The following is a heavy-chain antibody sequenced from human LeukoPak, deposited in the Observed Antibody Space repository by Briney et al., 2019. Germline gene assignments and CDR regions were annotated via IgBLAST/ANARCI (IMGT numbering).Heavy chain of an antibody. D-gene: IGHD5-24*01. V-gene: IGHV3-53*01. CDR1: GFTVSSNY. J-gene: IGHJ4*02. Sequence: GGSLRLSCAASGFTVSSNYMSWVRQAPGKGLEWVSVIYSGGSTYYADSVKGRFTISRDNSKNTLYLQMNSLRVEDTAIYYCAKDRLPDGLYNFDYWGQGTLVTVSS. CDR2: IYSGGST. CDR3: AKDRLPDGLYNFDY.